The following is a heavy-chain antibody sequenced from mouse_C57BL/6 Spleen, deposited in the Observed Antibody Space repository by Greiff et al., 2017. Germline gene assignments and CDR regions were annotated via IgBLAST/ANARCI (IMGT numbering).Heavy chain of an antibody. CDR2: IDPETGGT. Sequence: VNLVESGAELVRPGASVTLSCKASGYTFTDYEMHWVKQTPVHGLEWIGAIDPETGGTAYNQKFKGKAILTADKSSSTAYMELRSLTSEDSAVYYCTLFYYGILYYFDYWGQGTTLTVSS. J-gene: IGHJ2*01. CDR3: TLFYYGILYYFDY. V-gene: IGHV1-15*01. D-gene: IGHD2-1*01. CDR1: GYTFTDYE.